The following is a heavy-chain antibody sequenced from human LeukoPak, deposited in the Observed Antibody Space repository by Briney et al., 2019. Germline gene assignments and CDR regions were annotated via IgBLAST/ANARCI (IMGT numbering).Heavy chain of an antibody. D-gene: IGHD2-15*01. Sequence: SETLSLTCTVSGGSISSGSYYWSWIRQPPGKGLEWIGEINHSGSTNYNPSLKSRVTISVDTSKNQFSLKLSSVTAADTAVYYCARGGGRTRGYCSGGSCSNDYWGQGTLVTVSS. CDR2: INHSGST. V-gene: IGHV4-39*07. J-gene: IGHJ4*02. CDR3: ARGGGRTRGYCSGGSCSNDY. CDR1: GGSISSGSYY.